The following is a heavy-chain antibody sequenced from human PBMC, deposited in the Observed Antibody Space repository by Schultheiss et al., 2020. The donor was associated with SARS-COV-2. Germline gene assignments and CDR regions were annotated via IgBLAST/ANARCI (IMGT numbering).Heavy chain of an antibody. CDR2: ISYDGSNK. D-gene: IGHD3-3*01. CDR3: ARDGAMYYDFWSGYYPDY. V-gene: IGHV3-30*03. CDR1: GFTFSDYY. J-gene: IGHJ4*02. Sequence: GGSLRLSCAASGFTFSDYYMSWVRQAPGKGLEWVAVISYDGSNKYYADSVKGRFTISRDNSKNTLYLQMNSLRAEDTAVYYCARDGAMYYDFWSGYYPDYWGQGTLVTVSS.